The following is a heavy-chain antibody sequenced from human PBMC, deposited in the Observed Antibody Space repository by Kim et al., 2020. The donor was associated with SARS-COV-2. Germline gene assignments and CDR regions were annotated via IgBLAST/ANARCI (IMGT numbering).Heavy chain of an antibody. Sequence: SETLSLTCTVSGGSISSGGYYWSWIRQHPGKGLEWIGYIYYSGSTYYNPSLKSRVTISVDTSKNQFSLKLSSVTAADTAVYYCARKWFGELLAFDYWGQGTLVTVSS. D-gene: IGHD3-10*01. J-gene: IGHJ4*02. CDR3: ARKWFGELLAFDY. CDR2: IYYSGST. CDR1: GGSISSGGYY. V-gene: IGHV4-31*03.